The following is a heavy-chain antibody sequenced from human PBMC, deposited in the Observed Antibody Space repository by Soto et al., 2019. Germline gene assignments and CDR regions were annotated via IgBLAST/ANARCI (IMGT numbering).Heavy chain of an antibody. D-gene: IGHD1-20*01. CDR2: INAGNGNT. CDR1: GYTFTSYA. Sequence: QVKLVQSGAEVKKPGASVKVSCKASGYTFTSYAMHWVRQAPGQRLEWMGWINAGNGNTKYSQKFQGRVTITRDTSASTAYMELSSLRSEDTAVYYCASGSLLTEYYFDYWGQGTLVTVSS. CDR3: ASGSLLTEYYFDY. V-gene: IGHV1-3*01. J-gene: IGHJ4*02.